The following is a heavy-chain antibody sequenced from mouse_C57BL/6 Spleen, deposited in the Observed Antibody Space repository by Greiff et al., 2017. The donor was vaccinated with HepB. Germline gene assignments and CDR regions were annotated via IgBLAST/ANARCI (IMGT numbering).Heavy chain of an antibody. CDR1: GYTFTDYY. CDR3: ARLDYGSSYDGGYAMDY. Sequence: VQLQQSGPELVKPGASVKISCKASGYTFTDYYMNWVKQSHGKSLEWIGDINPNNGGTSYNQKFKGKATLTVDKSSSTAYMELRSLTSEDSAVYYCARLDYGSSYDGGYAMDYWGQGTSVTVSS. V-gene: IGHV1-26*01. CDR2: INPNNGGT. D-gene: IGHD1-1*01. J-gene: IGHJ4*01.